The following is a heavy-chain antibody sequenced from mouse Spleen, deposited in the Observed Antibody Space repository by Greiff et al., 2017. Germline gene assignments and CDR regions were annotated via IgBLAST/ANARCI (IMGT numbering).Heavy chain of an antibody. D-gene: IGHD2-3*01. CDR2: ISSGGGNT. Sequence: EVMLVESGGGLVKLGGSLKLSCAASGFTFSSYAMSWVRQTPEKRLEWVATISSGGGNTYYPDSVKGRFTISRDNAKNTLYLQMSSLKSEDTAMYYCARQGMGFFDYWGQGTTLTVSS. CDR3: ARQGMGFFDY. J-gene: IGHJ2*01. V-gene: IGHV5-9*01. CDR1: GFTFSSYA.